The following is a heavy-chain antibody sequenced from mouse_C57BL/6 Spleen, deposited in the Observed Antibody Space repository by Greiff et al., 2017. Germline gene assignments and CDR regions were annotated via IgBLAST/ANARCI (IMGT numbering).Heavy chain of an antibody. CDR2: IDPSDSYT. V-gene: IGHV1-50*01. J-gene: IGHJ2*01. CDR3: ARKDD. Sequence: QVQLQQPGAELVKPGASVKLSCKASGYTFTSYWMQWVKQRPGQGLEWIGEIDPSDSYTNYNQKFTGKSTLTVDTSSSTAYMQLSSLTSEDSAVYYCARKDDWGQGTTLTVSS. CDR1: GYTFTSYW.